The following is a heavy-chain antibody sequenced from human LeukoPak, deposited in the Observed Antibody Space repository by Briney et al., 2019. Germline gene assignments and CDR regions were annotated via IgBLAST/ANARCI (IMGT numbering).Heavy chain of an antibody. D-gene: IGHD3-22*01. CDR3: ARAGDSSGYYSEYYYYGMDV. CDR1: GYPFSSHG. J-gene: IGHJ6*02. Sequence: ASVKVSCKASGYPFSSHGITWVRQAPGQGLEWMGGIIPIFGTANYAQKFQGRVTITADESTSTAYMELSSLRSEDTAVYYCARAGDSSGYYSEYYYYGMDVWGQGTTVTVSS. CDR2: IIPIFGTA. V-gene: IGHV1-69*13.